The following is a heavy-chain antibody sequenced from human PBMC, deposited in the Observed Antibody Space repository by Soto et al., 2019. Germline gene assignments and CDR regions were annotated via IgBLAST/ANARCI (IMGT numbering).Heavy chain of an antibody. CDR2: ISWDGGST. Sequence: GGSLRLSCAASGFTFDDYTVHWVRQAPGKGLEWVSLISWDGGSTYYADSVKGRFTISRDNSKNSLYLQMNSLRTEDTALYYCAKVYSSGWYQNYYGMDVWGQGTTVTVSS. CDR1: GFTFDDYT. D-gene: IGHD6-19*01. CDR3: AKVYSSGWYQNYYGMDV. J-gene: IGHJ6*02. V-gene: IGHV3-43*01.